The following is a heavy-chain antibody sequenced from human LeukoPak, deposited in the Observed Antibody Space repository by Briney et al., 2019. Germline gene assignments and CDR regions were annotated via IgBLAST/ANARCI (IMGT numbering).Heavy chain of an antibody. J-gene: IGHJ4*02. CDR1: GFTFSDYY. CDR3: ARVDYHQNGCPY. CDR2: INQGSSDI. Sequence: HPGGSLRLSCAASGFTFSDYYMTWVRQPPGKGLEWVANINQGSSDISYVGSVRGRFTISRDNAKNSLFLQMNSLRAEDTAVYFCARVDYHQNGCPYWGQGTLVTVSS. V-gene: IGHV3-7*01. D-gene: IGHD4-11*01.